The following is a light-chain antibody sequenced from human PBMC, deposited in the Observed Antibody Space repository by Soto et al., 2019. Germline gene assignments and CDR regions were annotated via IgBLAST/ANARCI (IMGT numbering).Light chain of an antibody. CDR3: QQYNNWPPIT. J-gene: IGKJ5*01. Sequence: MTQSASTLSLSQGASVTLSWRASQSVGSSLAWYQQKPGQAPRLLIYGASTRATGIPARFSGSGSGTDFTLAISSLQSEDFAVYYCQQYNNWPPITFGQGTRLEIK. CDR2: GAS. CDR1: QSVGSS. V-gene: IGKV3-15*01.